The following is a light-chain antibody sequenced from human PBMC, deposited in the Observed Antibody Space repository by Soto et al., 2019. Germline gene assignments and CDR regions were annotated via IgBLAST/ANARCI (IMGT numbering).Light chain of an antibody. CDR3: QQYGSSPLT. V-gene: IGKV3-20*01. J-gene: IGKJ4*01. CDR2: GAS. CDR1: QSVSSSY. Sequence: EVMLPRSPGTLSLSPGERATLSCRASQSVSSSYLAWYQQKHGQAPRFLIYGASSRATGIPDRFSGSGSGTDLTITISRLEPEDFEVYYGQQYGSSPLTFGGGTKVDIK.